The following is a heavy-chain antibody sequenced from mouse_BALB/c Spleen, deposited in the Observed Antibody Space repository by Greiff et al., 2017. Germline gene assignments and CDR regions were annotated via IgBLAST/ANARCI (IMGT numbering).Heavy chain of an antibody. CDR1: GYAFTNYL. V-gene: IGHV1-54*01. J-gene: IGHJ2*01. Sequence: VKLQESGAELVRPGTSVKVSCKASGYAFTNYLIEWVKQRPGQGLEWIGVINPGSGGTNYNEKFKGKATLTADKSSSTAYMQLSSLTSDDSAVYYCARDYYAPSFDYWGQGTTLTVSS. CDR3: ARDYYAPSFDY. D-gene: IGHD1-1*02. CDR2: INPGSGGT.